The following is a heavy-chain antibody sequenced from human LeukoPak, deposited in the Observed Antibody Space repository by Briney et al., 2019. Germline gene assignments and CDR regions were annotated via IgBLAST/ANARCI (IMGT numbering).Heavy chain of an antibody. J-gene: IGHJ4*02. CDR3: ARGESTSSPIY. V-gene: IGHV1-2*02. Sequence: ASVKVSCKASGYTFTGYYIHWVRQAPGQGLEWMGWMNANGGGTKSAQKVQGRVTVTGDTSISTAYMELSGLTSDDTAVYYCARGESTSSPIYWGQGTLVTVSS. D-gene: IGHD6-6*01. CDR2: MNANGGGT. CDR1: GYTFTGYY.